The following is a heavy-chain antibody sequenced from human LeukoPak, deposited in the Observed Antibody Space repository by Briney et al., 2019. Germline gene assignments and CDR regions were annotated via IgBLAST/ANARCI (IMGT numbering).Heavy chain of an antibody. J-gene: IGHJ6*02. CDR2: ISSSSSYI. D-gene: IGHD2-2*01. Sequence: GGSLRLSCAASGFTFSTYSMNWVRQAPGKGLEWVSFISSSSSYIYYADLVKGRFTISRDNAKNSLYLQMNSLRAEDTAVYYCARVRVVVPAAIDYYYAMDVWGQGTTVTVSS. CDR1: GFTFSTYS. V-gene: IGHV3-21*01. CDR3: ARVRVVVPAAIDYYYAMDV.